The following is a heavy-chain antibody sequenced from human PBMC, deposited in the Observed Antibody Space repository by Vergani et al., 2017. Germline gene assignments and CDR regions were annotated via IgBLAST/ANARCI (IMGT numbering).Heavy chain of an antibody. V-gene: IGHV4-39*02. CDR3: ARPVGPSAIADGYHV. Sequence: QLQLQESGPGLVKPSATLSLTCTVSGDSINSSTYYWGFIRQPPGKGLEWIGSISSSGSPYYNPTLKSRLAFSVDTSKNPFSLRLKSVTATDTGMYYCARPVGPSAIADGYHVWGQGTMVTVS. D-gene: IGHD3-10*01. J-gene: IGHJ3*01. CDR2: ISSSGSP. CDR1: GDSINSSTYY.